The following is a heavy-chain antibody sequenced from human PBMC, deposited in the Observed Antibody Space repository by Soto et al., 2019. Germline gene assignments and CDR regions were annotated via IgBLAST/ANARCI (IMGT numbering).Heavy chain of an antibody. Sequence: ASVKVSCKASGLSFTSCAMHWVRQAPGQRFEWMGWINAGNGNTKYSQKFQGRVTITRDTSASTAYMELSSLRSEDTAVYYCARDLISKGIGGYYGMDVWGQGTTVTVSS. CDR3: ARDLISKGIGGYYGMDV. CDR1: GLSFTSCA. CDR2: INAGNGNT. V-gene: IGHV1-3*01. D-gene: IGHD3-10*01. J-gene: IGHJ6*02.